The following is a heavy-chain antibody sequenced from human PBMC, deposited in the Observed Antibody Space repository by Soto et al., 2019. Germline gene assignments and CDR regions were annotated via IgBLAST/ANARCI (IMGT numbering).Heavy chain of an antibody. CDR2: ISAYNGNT. V-gene: IGHV1-18*01. CDR1: GYTFTSYG. D-gene: IGHD3-3*01. CDR3: ARACYDFWSGYGYYYYMDV. J-gene: IGHJ6*03. Sequence: VQLVQSGAEVKKPGASVKVSCKASGYTFTSYGISWVRQAPGQGHEWMGWISAYNGNTNYAQKLQGRVTMTTDTTTSTADMELRSLRSDDTAVYYCARACYDFWSGYGYYYYMDVWGKGTTVTVSS.